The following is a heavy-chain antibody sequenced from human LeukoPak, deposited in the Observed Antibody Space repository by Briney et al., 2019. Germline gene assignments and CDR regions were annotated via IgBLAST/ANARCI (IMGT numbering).Heavy chain of an antibody. CDR2: ISRTSESI. J-gene: IGHJ4*02. Sequence: GGSLRLSCADSGFTFSSYWMSWVRQAPGKGLEWVSIISRTSESIFYADSVKGRFTISRDNAKNSLYLQMNSLRAEDTAVYYCASRFDYWGQGTLVTVSS. CDR3: ASRFDY. CDR1: GFTFSSYW. V-gene: IGHV3-21*01.